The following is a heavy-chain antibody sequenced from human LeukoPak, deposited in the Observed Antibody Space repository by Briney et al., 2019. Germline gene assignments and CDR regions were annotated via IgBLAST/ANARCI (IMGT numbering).Heavy chain of an antibody. V-gene: IGHV1-2*02. D-gene: IGHD3-10*01. Sequence: ASVKVSCKASGYTFTGYYMHWVRQAPGQGLEWMGWINPNSGGTNYAQKFQGRVTMTRDTSISTAYMELSRLRSDDTAVYYCARRITMVRGVIRADYFDYWGQGTLVTVSS. J-gene: IGHJ4*02. CDR3: ARRITMVRGVIRADYFDY. CDR2: INPNSGGT. CDR1: GYTFTGYY.